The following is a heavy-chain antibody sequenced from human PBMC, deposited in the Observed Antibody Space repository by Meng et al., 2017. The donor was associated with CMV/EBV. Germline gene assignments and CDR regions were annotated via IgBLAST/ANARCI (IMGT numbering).Heavy chain of an antibody. Sequence: SETLSLTCTVSGGSVSSGSYYWSWIRQPPGKGLEWIGYIYYSGSTNYNPSLKSRVTISVDTSKNQFSLKLSSVTAADTAVYYCARGEWSRGQYQLQIARYYYYGMDVWGQGTTVTVSS. D-gene: IGHD2-2*01. J-gene: IGHJ6*02. CDR2: IYYSGST. CDR3: ARGEWSRGQYQLQIARYYYYGMDV. V-gene: IGHV4-61*01. CDR1: GGSVSSGSYY.